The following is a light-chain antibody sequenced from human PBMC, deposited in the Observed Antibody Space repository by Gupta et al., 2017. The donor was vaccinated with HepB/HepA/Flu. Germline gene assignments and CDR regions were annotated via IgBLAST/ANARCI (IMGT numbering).Light chain of an antibody. CDR3: QAWDRSTHVV. CDR2: QAS. V-gene: IGLV3-1*01. Sequence: SYEPTQPPSVSVSPGQTASITCSGDKLGDKYACWYQQKPGQSPVLVIYQASNRPSGIPERFSGSNSGNTATLTISGTQAMDEADYYCQAWDRSTHVVFGGGTKLTVL. J-gene: IGLJ2*01. CDR1: KLGDKY.